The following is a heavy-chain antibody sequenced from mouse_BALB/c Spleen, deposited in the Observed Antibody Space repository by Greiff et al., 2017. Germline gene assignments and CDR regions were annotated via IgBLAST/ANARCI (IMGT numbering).Heavy chain of an antibody. V-gene: IGHV1-9*01. CDR3: AREEITTVVADWYFDV. Sequence: QVQLQQSGAELMKPGASVKISCKATGYTFSSYWIEWVKQRPGHGLEWIGEILPGSGSTNYNEKFKDKATLTVDKSSSTAYMQLSSPTSEDSAVYYCAREEITTVVADWYFDVWGAGTTVTVSS. J-gene: IGHJ1*01. D-gene: IGHD1-1*01. CDR2: ILPGSGST. CDR1: GYTFSSYW.